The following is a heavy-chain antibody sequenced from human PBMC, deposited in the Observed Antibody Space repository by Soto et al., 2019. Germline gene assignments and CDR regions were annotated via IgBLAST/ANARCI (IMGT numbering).Heavy chain of an antibody. CDR2: INPNSGGT. V-gene: IGHV1-2*02. CDR1: GYTFTGYY. CDR3: ASDRPPRYYYYGMDV. J-gene: IGHJ6*02. Sequence: QVQLVQSGAEVKKPGASVKVSCKASGYTFTGYYMHWVRQAPGQGLEWMGWINPNSGGTNYAQKFQGRVTMTRDTSISTAYMELSRLRSDDTAVYYCASDRPPRYYYYGMDVWGQGNTVTVSS.